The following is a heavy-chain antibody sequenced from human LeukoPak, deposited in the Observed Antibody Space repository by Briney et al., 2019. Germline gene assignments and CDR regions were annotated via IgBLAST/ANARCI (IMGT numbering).Heavy chain of an antibody. CDR1: SFTFSNYA. D-gene: IGHD3-10*01. V-gene: IGHV3-23*01. J-gene: IGHJ6*04. CDR2: ITAGGGKT. CDR3: ANHVVRGVDYLYYGMDV. Sequence: GGSLGLSCAASSFTFSNYAMSWVRPAPGKGLEWVSAITAGGGKTYHADSVKGRFTVSRDNSKNTLYLQMNSLRAEETALYYCANHVVRGVDYLYYGMDVWGKGTTVTVSS.